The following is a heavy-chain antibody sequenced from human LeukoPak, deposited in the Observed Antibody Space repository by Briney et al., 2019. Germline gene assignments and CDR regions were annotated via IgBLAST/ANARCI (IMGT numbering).Heavy chain of an antibody. CDR2: ISGSGGST. CDR3: AKGRSYGSGSYLPFDY. D-gene: IGHD3-10*01. V-gene: IGHV3-23*01. CDR1: GFTFSSYA. Sequence: GGSLRLSCAAAGFTFSSYAMSWVRQAPGKGLEWVSVISGSGGSTYYADSVKGRFTISRDNSKNTLYLRMNSLRAEDTAVYYCAKGRSYGSGSYLPFDYWGQGTLDTVSS. J-gene: IGHJ4*02.